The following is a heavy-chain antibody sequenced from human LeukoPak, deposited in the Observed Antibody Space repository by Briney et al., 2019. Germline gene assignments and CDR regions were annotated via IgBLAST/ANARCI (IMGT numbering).Heavy chain of an antibody. CDR1: GGTFSSYA. J-gene: IGHJ6*03. V-gene: IGHV1-69*13. CDR3: ARGRDIVVVPAAIRVPPGYYYYMDV. Sequence: SVKVSCKASGGTFSSYAISWVRQAPGQGLEWMGGIIPIFGTANYAQKFQGRVTITADESTSTAYMELSSLRSEDTAVYYCARGRDIVVVPAAIRVPPGYYYYMDVWGKGTTVTVSS. D-gene: IGHD2-2*01. CDR2: IIPIFGTA.